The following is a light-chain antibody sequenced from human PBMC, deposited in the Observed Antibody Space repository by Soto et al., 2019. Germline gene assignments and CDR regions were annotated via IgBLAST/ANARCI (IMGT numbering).Light chain of an antibody. J-gene: IGKJ1*01. Sequence: EIVLTQSPATMSSFPGDRVTLSCRASQYINTRLAWYQHRPGQAPRLLIYQTSIRAAGIPARFSASGSGTDFTLTISDVKNEDCALYDGHQRQSWTRTFCQGTKVDIK. CDR3: HQRQSWTRT. CDR2: QTS. V-gene: IGKV3-11*01. CDR1: QYINTR.